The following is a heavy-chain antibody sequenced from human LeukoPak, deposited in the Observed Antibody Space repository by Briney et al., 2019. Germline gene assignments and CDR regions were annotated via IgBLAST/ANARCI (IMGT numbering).Heavy chain of an antibody. V-gene: IGHV3-30-3*01. J-gene: IGHJ4*02. D-gene: IGHD6-13*01. CDR2: ISYDGSNK. Sequence: PGGSLRLSCAASGFTFSSYAMHWVRQAPGKGLEWVAVISYDGSNKYYADSVKGRFTISRDNSKNTLYLQMNSLRAEDTAVHYCARDGSAASLDYWGQGTLVTVSS. CDR3: ARDGSAASLDY. CDR1: GFTFSSYA.